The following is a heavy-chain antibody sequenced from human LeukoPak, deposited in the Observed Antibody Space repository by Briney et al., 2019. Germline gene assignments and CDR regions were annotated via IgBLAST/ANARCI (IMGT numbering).Heavy chain of an antibody. J-gene: IGHJ5*02. D-gene: IGHD2-2*01. CDR3: ARFKSVVPAALSFDP. CDR2: IYYSGST. V-gene: IGHV4-61*01. CDR1: GASVSSGSYY. Sequence: PSETLSLTCTVSGASVSSGSYYWSWIRQPPGKGLEWIGYIYYSGSTNYNPSLKSRVTISVDTSKNQFSLKLSSVTAADTAVYYCARFKSVVPAALSFDPWGQGTLVTVSS.